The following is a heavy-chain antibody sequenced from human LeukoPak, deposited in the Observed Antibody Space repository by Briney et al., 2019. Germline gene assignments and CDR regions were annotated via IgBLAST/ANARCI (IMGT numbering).Heavy chain of an antibody. Sequence: GGSLRLSCAASGFTFSTYWMHWVRQAPGKELVWVSRINSDGSSTSYADSVKGRFTISRDNAKNTLYLQMNNLRAEDSAVYYCARDRGYAFDIWGQGTMVTVSS. CDR2: INSDGSST. V-gene: IGHV3-74*01. J-gene: IGHJ3*02. D-gene: IGHD5-12*01. CDR3: ARDRGYAFDI. CDR1: GFTFSTYW.